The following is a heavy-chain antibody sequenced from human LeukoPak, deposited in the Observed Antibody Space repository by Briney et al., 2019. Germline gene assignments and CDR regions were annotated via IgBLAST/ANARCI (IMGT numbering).Heavy chain of an antibody. Sequence: GGSLRLSCAASGLTFSSYAMSWVRQAPGRGLELVSAIRGSGGSTFYADSVKGRFTISRDNSKNTLYLQMNSLRAEDTAVYYCAKDRREEAGYNWFDPWGQEPWSPSPQ. CDR2: IRGSGGST. J-gene: IGHJ5*02. V-gene: IGHV3-23*01. D-gene: IGHD6-19*01. CDR1: GLTFSSYA. CDR3: AKDRREEAGYNWFDP.